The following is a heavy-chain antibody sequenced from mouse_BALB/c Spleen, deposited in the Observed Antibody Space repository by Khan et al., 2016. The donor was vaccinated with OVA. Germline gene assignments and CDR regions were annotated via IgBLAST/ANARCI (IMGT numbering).Heavy chain of an antibody. Sequence: EVKLLESGPGLVKPSQSLSLTCTVTGYSITSDYAWNWIRQFPGNKLEWMGYINYSGGTSYLPSLKSRISITRDTSKNQFFLQLNSVTTEDSATYYCGRWFTYWGQGTLVTVS. CDR3: GRWFTY. J-gene: IGHJ3*01. CDR1: GYSITSDYA. V-gene: IGHV3-2*02. CDR2: INYSGGT.